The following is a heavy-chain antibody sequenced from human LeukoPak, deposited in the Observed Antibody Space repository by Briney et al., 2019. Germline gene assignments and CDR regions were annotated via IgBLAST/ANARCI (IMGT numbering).Heavy chain of an antibody. CDR2: INPNSGGT. J-gene: IGHJ4*02. CDR3: ARDRVEMATPGYFDY. V-gene: IGHV1-2*02. CDR1: GYTFTGYY. D-gene: IGHD5-24*01. Sequence: ASVKVSCKASGYTFTGYYMHWVRQAPGQGLEWMGWINPNSGGTNYAQKFQGRVTMTRDTSISTAYMELSRLRSDDTAVYYCARDRVEMATPGYFDYWGQETLVTVSS.